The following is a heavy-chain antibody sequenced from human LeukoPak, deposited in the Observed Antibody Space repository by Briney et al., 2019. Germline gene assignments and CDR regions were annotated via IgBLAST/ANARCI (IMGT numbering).Heavy chain of an antibody. Sequence: PGGSLRLSCAASGFTFSSHSMNWARQAPGKGLEWVSSICSSSSYKYYADSEKGRFTISREDAKNSLYLQMNSLRAEDTAVYYCERDLGSLHIVVVTATYDYWGQGTLVTVSS. J-gene: IGHJ4*02. CDR1: GFTFSSHS. CDR3: ERDLGSLHIVVVTATYDY. CDR2: ICSSSSYK. D-gene: IGHD2-21*02. V-gene: IGHV3-21*01.